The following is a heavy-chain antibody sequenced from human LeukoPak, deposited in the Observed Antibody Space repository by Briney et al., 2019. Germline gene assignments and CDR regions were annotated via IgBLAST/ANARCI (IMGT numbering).Heavy chain of an antibody. CDR3: ACSIAARKRYIDY. V-gene: IGHV4-59*01. CDR1: GGSISSYY. CDR2: IYYSGST. Sequence: SETLSLTCTVSGGSISSYYWSWIRQPPGKGLEWIGYIYYSGSTNYNPSLKSRVTISVDTSKKQFSLKLSSVTAADTAVYYCACSIAARKRYIDYWGQGTLVTVSS. J-gene: IGHJ4*02. D-gene: IGHD6-6*01.